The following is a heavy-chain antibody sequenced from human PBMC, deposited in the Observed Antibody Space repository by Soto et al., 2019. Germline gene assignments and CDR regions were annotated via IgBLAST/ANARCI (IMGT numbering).Heavy chain of an antibody. CDR1: GCSISSYY. Sequence: QVQLQESGPGLVKPSETLSLTCTVSGCSISSYYWSWIRQPPGNGLEWIGYIYYRGSTNYNPSHMSRVTISVDTSKTQFSLKLSSVTAADTAVYYCARDLLLYGDYGLDPWGQGTLVTVSS. CDR3: ARDLLLYGDYGLDP. CDR2: IYYRGST. D-gene: IGHD4-17*01. V-gene: IGHV4-59*01. J-gene: IGHJ5*02.